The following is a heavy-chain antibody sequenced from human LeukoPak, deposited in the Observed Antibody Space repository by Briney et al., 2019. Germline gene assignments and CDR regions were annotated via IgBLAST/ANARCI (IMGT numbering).Heavy chain of an antibody. CDR2: FDPEDGET. CDR3: ATDGEMATILADAFDI. D-gene: IGHD5-24*01. V-gene: IGHV1-24*01. J-gene: IGHJ3*02. Sequence: GASVKVSCKVSGYTLTELSMPWVRQAPGQGLEWMGGFDPEDGETIYAQKFQGRVTMTEDTSTDTAYMELSSLRSEDTAVYYCATDGEMATILADAFDIWGQGTMVTVSS. CDR1: GYTLTELS.